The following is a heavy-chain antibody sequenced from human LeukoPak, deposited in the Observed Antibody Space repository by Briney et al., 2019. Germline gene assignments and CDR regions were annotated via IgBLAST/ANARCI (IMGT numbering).Heavy chain of an antibody. V-gene: IGHV3-33*01. CDR3: ARPGRKYYYYGMDV. Sequence: GVSLRLSCAASGFTFSSYGMHWVRQAPGKGLEWVAVIWYDGSNKYYADSVKGRFTISRDNSKNTLYLQMNSLRAEDTAVYYCARPGRKYYYYGMDVWGQGTTVTVSS. CDR1: GFTFSSYG. J-gene: IGHJ6*02. CDR2: IWYDGSNK. D-gene: IGHD2-15*01.